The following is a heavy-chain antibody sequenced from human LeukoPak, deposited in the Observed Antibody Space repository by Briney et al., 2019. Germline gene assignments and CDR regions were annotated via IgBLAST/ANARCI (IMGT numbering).Heavy chain of an antibody. Sequence: GGSLRLSCAASGFTFSSYWMSWVRQAPGKGLEWVANIKQDGSEKYYVDSVKGRFTISRDNAKNSLYLQMNSLRAEDTAVYYCARDSTEARPGGYYDSSGYYYGRFIVGIDYWGQGTLVTVSS. J-gene: IGHJ4*02. CDR2: IKQDGSEK. CDR1: GFTFSSYW. V-gene: IGHV3-7*01. D-gene: IGHD3-22*01. CDR3: ARDSTEARPGGYYDSSGYYYGRFIVGIDY.